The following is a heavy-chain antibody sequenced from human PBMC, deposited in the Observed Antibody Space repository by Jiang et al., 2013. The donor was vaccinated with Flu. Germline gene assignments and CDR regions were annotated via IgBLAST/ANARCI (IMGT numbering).Heavy chain of an antibody. D-gene: IGHD1-26*01. CDR1: SLTDYF. V-gene: IGHV4-34*01. CDR2: SIIVEAP. Sequence: SLTDYFWTVDPPAPTGRGWSGLANSIIVEAPVTNPSLKSRVTISVDTSKNQFSLKLSSVTAADTAVYYCASGSHYSWELLAYWGQGTLVTVSS. J-gene: IGHJ4*02. CDR3: ASGSHYSWELLAY.